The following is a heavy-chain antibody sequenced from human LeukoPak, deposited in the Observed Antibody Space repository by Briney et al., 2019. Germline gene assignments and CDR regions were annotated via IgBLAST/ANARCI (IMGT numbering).Heavy chain of an antibody. Sequence: ASVKVSCKASGGTFSSYAISWVRQAPGQGLEWMGGIIPIFGTANYAQKFQGRVTITTDESTSTAYMELSSLRSEDTAVYYCASSAYYDSSGYYLFNYWGQGTLVTVSS. CDR1: GGTFSSYA. D-gene: IGHD3-22*01. CDR3: ASSAYYDSSGYYLFNY. J-gene: IGHJ4*02. CDR2: IIPIFGTA. V-gene: IGHV1-69*05.